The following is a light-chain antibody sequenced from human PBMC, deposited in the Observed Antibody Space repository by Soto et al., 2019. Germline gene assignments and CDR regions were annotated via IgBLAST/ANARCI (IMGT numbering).Light chain of an antibody. J-gene: IGLJ1*01. Sequence: ALTRPASVSGSPGQSITISCTGTSSDVGSYNLVSWYQQHPGKAPKLMIYEGTKRPSGVSNRFSGSKSGNTASLTISGLQAEDEADYYCCSYAGSSTYVFGTGTKLTVL. CDR1: SSDVGSYNL. CDR3: CSYAGSSTYV. CDR2: EGT. V-gene: IGLV2-23*01.